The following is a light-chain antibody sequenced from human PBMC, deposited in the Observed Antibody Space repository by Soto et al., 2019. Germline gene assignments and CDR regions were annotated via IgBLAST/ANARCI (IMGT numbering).Light chain of an antibody. CDR1: QSVSSSN. CDR3: QQYGSSPKIT. CDR2: DAS. J-gene: IGKJ4*01. V-gene: IGKV3-20*01. Sequence: EIVLTQFPGTLSLSPGERATLSCRASQSVSSSNLAWYQQKPGKAPRLLIYDASNRATGITDRFSGRGSGTDFTLTISRLEPEDFAVYYCQQYGSSPKITFGGGTRVEIK.